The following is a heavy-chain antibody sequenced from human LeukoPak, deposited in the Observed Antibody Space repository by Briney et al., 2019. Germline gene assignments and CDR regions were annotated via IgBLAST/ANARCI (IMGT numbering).Heavy chain of an antibody. CDR3: ARESSNEAGTTTTPHFDY. V-gene: IGHV4-34*01. Sequence: SVTLSLPCAVCGGSFSGYYWSGIRQPPGKGREWIGEINHSGSTNYNPSLKSRVPISVNTSKNQFSLKLSSVTAADTAVYYCARESSNEAGTTTTPHFDYWGQGTLVTVSS. D-gene: IGHD6-13*01. CDR1: GGSFSGYY. CDR2: INHSGST. J-gene: IGHJ4*02.